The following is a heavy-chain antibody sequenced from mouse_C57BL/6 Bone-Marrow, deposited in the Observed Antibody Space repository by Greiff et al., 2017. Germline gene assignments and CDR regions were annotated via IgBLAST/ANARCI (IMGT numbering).Heavy chain of an antibody. Sequence: QVQLKESGAELARPGASVKLSCKASGYTFTSYGISWVKQRTGQGLEWIGEIYPRSGNTYYNEKFKGKATLTADKSSSTAYMELRSLTSEDSAVYFCARGEIYYDYVRASLDYWGQGTTLTVSS. J-gene: IGHJ2*01. CDR1: GYTFTSYG. D-gene: IGHD2-4*01. CDR3: ARGEIYYDYVRASLDY. V-gene: IGHV1-81*01. CDR2: IYPRSGNT.